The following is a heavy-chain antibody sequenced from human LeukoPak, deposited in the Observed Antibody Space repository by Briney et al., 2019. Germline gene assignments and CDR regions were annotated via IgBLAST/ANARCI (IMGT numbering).Heavy chain of an antibody. J-gene: IGHJ2*01. CDR1: GFTFSNYE. CDR2: ISSSGTYI. Sequence: PGGSLRLSCAASGFTFSNYEMNWVRQAPGKGLEWVSSISSSGTYIYYADSMKGRFTLSRDNAKNSLYLQMNSLRAEDTAVYYCARVSESEWNFDLWGRGTLVTVSS. D-gene: IGHD1-14*01. V-gene: IGHV3-21*01. CDR3: ARVSESEWNFDL.